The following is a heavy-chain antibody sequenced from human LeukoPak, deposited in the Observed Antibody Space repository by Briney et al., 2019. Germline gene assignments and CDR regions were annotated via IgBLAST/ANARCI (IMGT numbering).Heavy chain of an antibody. CDR3: ARHYSIAAGYHAFDI. V-gene: IGHV5-51*01. D-gene: IGHD6-13*01. CDR1: GYSFTSYW. J-gene: IGHJ3*02. Sequence: GESLKISCKGSGYSFTSYWIGWVRQMPGKGLEWMGIIYPGDSDTRYSPSFQGQVTISADKSISTAYLQWSSLKASDTAMYYCARHYSIAAGYHAFDIWGQGTMVTVSS. CDR2: IYPGDSDT.